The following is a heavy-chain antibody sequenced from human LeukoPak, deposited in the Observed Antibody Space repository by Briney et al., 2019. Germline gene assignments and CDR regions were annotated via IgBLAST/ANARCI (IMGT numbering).Heavy chain of an antibody. Sequence: PGGSLRLSCAASGFTFSSYAMSWVRQAPGKGLEWVSAISGSGGSTYYADSVKGRFTISRDNSKNTLYLQMNSLRAEDTAVYYCAKDFTSGNYTVAKLVELGMDVWGQGTTVTVSS. J-gene: IGHJ6*02. CDR2: ISGSGGST. CDR1: GFTFSSYA. V-gene: IGHV3-23*01. D-gene: IGHD5-12*01. CDR3: AKDFTSGNYTVAKLVELGMDV.